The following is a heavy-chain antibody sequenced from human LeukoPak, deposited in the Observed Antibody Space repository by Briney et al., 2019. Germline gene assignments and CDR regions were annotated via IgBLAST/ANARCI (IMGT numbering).Heavy chain of an antibody. D-gene: IGHD6-19*01. CDR2: ISGRGGST. CDR1: GFTFSSYA. V-gene: IGHV3-23*01. Sequence: GGSLRLSCAASGFTFSSYAMSWVRQAPGKGLEWVSAISGRGGSTYYADSVKGRFTISRDNSKNTLYLQMNSLRAEDTAVYYCAKVGSPPHGPPYYYYYYGMDVWGQGTTVTVSS. CDR3: AKVGSPPHGPPYYYYYYGMDV. J-gene: IGHJ6*02.